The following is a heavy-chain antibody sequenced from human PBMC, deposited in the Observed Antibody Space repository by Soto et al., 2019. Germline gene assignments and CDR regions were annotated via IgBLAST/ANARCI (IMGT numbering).Heavy chain of an antibody. Sequence: EVQLVESGGGLVKPGGSLRLSCAASGFTFSSYSMNWVRQAPGKGLEWVSSISSSRSYLYYADSVKGRFTISRDNAKNTLYRLRNSLGAEDTAVCYFLREQNYYDSSGYCRFYYYDYGMGVWGQGTTVIVSS. J-gene: IGHJ6*02. D-gene: IGHD3-22*01. CDR1: GFTFSSYS. CDR2: ISSSRSYL. CDR3: LREQNYYDSSGYCRFYYYDYGMGV. V-gene: IGHV3-21*01.